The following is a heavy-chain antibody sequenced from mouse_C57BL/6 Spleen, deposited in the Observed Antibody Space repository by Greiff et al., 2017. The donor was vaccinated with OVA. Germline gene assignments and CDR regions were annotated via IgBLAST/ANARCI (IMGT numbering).Heavy chain of an antibody. CDR1: GYTFTSYW. CDR3: ARVEKPLTGTGY. D-gene: IGHD4-1*01. V-gene: IGHV1-50*01. Sequence: QVQLQQPGAELVKPGASVKLSCKASGYTFTSYWMQWVKQRPGQGLEWIGEIDPSDSYTNYNQKFKGKATLTVDTSSSTAYMQLSSLTSEDSAVYYCARVEKPLTGTGYWGQGTTLTVSS. CDR2: IDPSDSYT. J-gene: IGHJ2*01.